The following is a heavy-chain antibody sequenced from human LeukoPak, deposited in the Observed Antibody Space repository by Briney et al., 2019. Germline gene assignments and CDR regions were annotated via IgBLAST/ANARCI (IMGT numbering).Heavy chain of an antibody. D-gene: IGHD5-12*01. Sequence: PSETLSLTCTVSGGSISSSSYYWGWIRQPPGKGLEWIGSIYYSGSTYYNPSLKSRVTISVDTSKNQFSLKLSSVTAADTAVYYCARVYSGYDLPMFDYWGQGTLVTVSS. V-gene: IGHV4-39*01. J-gene: IGHJ4*02. CDR3: ARVYSGYDLPMFDY. CDR2: IYYSGST. CDR1: GGSISSSSYY.